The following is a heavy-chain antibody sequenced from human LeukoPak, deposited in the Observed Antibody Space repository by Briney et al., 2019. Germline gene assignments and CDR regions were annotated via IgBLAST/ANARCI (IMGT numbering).Heavy chain of an antibody. CDR2: IHYSGST. V-gene: IGHV4-31*03. J-gene: IGHJ4*02. CDR3: ATGAGYSYYFDY. D-gene: IGHD5-12*01. CDR1: GYSISSGNYY. Sequence: SQTLSLTCTVSGYSISSGNYYWSWIRQHPGKGLEWIGDIHYSGSTYYNPSLKSRVSISIDTSMSQFSMKVSSVTAADTAVYYCATGAGYSYYFDYWGQGTLVTVSS.